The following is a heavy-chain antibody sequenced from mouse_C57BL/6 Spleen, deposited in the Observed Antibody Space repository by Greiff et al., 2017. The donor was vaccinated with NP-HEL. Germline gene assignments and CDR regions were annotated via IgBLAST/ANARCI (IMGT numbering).Heavy chain of an antibody. CDR2: IYPGDGDT. CDR3: ARTAPPMYYFDY. CDR1: GYAFSSYW. Sequence: VQLQQSGAELVKPGASVKISCKASGYAFSSYWMNWVKQRPGKGLEWIGQIYPGDGDTNYNGKFKGKATLTADKSSSTAYMQLSSLTSEDSAVYFCARTAPPMYYFDYWGQGTTLTVSS. V-gene: IGHV1-80*01. J-gene: IGHJ2*01.